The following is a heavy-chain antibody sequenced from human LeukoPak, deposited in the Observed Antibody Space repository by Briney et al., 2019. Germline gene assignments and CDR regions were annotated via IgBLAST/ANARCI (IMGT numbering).Heavy chain of an antibody. CDR3: AKDRIVLVTATFDY. V-gene: IGHV3-30*02. J-gene: IGHJ4*02. CDR1: GFTFSLYG. Sequence: GGSLRLSCAASGFTFSLYGIHWVRQAPGKGLEWVAFIQNDGSNKYYADSVKGRFTISRDNSKNTLYLQMNSLRPDDTAMYYCAKDRIVLVTATFDYWGQGTLVAVSS. D-gene: IGHD2-21*02. CDR2: IQNDGSNK.